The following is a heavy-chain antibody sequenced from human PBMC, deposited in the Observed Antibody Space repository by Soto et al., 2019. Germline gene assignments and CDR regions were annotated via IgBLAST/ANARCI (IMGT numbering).Heavy chain of an antibody. CDR1: GGSISSDGYS. J-gene: IGHJ5*02. Sequence: SETLSLTCAVSGGSISSDGYSWSWIRQPPGKGLEWIGYIYHSGSTYYNPSLKSRVTISVDRSKNQFSLKLSSVTAADTAVYYCARTWGFTFGGVIEKYNWFDPWGQGTLVTVSS. CDR3: ARTWGFTFGGVIEKYNWFDP. V-gene: IGHV4-30-2*01. CDR2: IYHSGST. D-gene: IGHD3-16*02.